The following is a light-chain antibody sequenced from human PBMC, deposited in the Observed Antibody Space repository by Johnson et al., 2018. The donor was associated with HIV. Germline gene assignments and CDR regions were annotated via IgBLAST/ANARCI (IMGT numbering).Light chain of an antibody. Sequence: QSVLTQPPSVSAAPGQKVTISCSGSSYNIGNNYVSWYQQLPGTAPKLVMHENNKRPSGIPDRFSGSKSGTSATLGITGLQTGDEAEYYCGTWDTSLSAYVFGTGTTVTV. CDR1: SYNIGNNY. V-gene: IGLV1-51*02. CDR3: GTWDTSLSAYV. J-gene: IGLJ1*01. CDR2: ENN.